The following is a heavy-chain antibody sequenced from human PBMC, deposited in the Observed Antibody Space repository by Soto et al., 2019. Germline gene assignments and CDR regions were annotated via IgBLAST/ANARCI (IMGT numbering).Heavy chain of an antibody. V-gene: IGHV3-30-3*01. Sequence: QPGGSLRLSCAASGFTFSSYAMHWVRQAPGKGLEWVAVISYDGSNKYYADSVKGRFTISRDNSKNTLYLQMNSLRAEDTAVYYCARGQYSYGMTFDYWGQGTLGTVSS. CDR1: GFTFSSYA. CDR2: ISYDGSNK. D-gene: IGHD5-18*01. CDR3: ARGQYSYGMTFDY. J-gene: IGHJ4*02.